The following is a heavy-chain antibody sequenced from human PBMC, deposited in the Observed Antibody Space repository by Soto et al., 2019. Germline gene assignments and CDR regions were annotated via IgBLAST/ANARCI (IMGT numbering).Heavy chain of an antibody. CDR2: ISGSGFST. CDR1: GLTSGPYG. CDR3: ARDDDTTSHYGMLT. Sequence: GGSLRLSCAASGLTSGPYGLTWVRQAPGRGLEWVSTISGSGFSTHYAESVKGRFTVSRDNSKSTVYLQMNSLRAEDTAVYYCARDDDTTSHYGMLTWGQGSQVTVSS. V-gene: IGHV3-23*01. D-gene: IGHD3-22*01. J-gene: IGHJ4*02.